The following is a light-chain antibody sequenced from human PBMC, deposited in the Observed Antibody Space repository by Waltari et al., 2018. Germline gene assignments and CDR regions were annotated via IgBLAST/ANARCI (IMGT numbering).Light chain of an antibody. CDR3: QQYNDWPRT. CDR2: GAS. V-gene: IGKV3-15*01. Sequence: EIVMTLSPAILSASPGERATLSCRASQSVSTNLAWYQQKPGQAPRLLIYGASTRATGIPDSFSGSGSGTEFTLTISSLQSEDFVVYSCQQYNDWPRTFGQGTKVEIK. CDR1: QSVSTN. J-gene: IGKJ1*01.